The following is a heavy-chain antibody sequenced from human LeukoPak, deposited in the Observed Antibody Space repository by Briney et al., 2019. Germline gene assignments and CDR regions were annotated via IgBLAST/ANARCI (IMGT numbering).Heavy chain of an antibody. Sequence: ASVKVPCKASGYTFTSYGISWVRQAPGQGREWMGWISAYNGNTIYAQKLQGRVTMTTDTSTSTTYMELRSLRSDDTAVYYCARGDGWGVYYYYMDVWGKGTTVTVSS. CDR1: GYTFTSYG. CDR2: ISAYNGNT. D-gene: IGHD5-24*01. CDR3: ARGDGWGVYYYYMDV. V-gene: IGHV1-18*01. J-gene: IGHJ6*03.